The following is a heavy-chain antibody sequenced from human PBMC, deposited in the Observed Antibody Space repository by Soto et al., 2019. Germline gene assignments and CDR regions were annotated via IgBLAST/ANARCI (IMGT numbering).Heavy chain of an antibody. Sequence: EASVKVSCKASGYTFSSYHMHWVRQAPGQGLEWMGIINPSGGSPTSAQKFQGRVTMTRDTSTSTVYMELSSLRSEDTAVYFCARDYGTNCFDYWGQGTLVTVSS. CDR1: GYTFSSYH. CDR3: ARDYGTNCFDY. V-gene: IGHV1-46*01. CDR2: INPSGGSP. J-gene: IGHJ4*02. D-gene: IGHD4-17*01.